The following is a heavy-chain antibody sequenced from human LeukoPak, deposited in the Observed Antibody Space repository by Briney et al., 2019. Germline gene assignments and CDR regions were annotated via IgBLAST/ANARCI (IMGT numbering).Heavy chain of an antibody. Sequence: GGSLRLSCAASGFTFSSYAMSWVRQAPGKGLEWVSLISGSGGSTYYADSVKGRFTISRDNSKNTLYLQMDSLRAEDTAVYYCAKGVDIVATIMVYWGQGTLVTVSS. D-gene: IGHD5-12*01. V-gene: IGHV3-23*01. CDR2: ISGSGGST. CDR1: GFTFSSYA. CDR3: AKGVDIVATIMVY. J-gene: IGHJ4*02.